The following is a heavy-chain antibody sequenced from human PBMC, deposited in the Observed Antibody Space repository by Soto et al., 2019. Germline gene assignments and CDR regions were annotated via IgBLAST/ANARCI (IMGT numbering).Heavy chain of an antibody. Sequence: PGESLKISCKGSGYSFTSYWISWVRQMPGKGLEWMGRIDPSDSYTNYSPSFQGHVTISADKSISTAYLQWSSLKASDTAMYYCASPFSGGVATAVHYYGMDVWGQGTTVTVSS. CDR3: ASPFSGGVATAVHYYGMDV. CDR1: GYSFTSYW. D-gene: IGHD5-12*01. CDR2: IDPSDSYT. V-gene: IGHV5-10-1*01. J-gene: IGHJ6*02.